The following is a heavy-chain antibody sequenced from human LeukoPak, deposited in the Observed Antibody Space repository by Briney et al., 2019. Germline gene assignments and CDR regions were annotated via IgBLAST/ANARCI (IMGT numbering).Heavy chain of an antibody. CDR3: ARALRARITGTTASVYGMDV. Sequence: SETLSPTCTVSGGSISSYYWSWIRQPPGKGLEWIGYIYYSGSTNYNPSLKSRVTISVDTSKNQFSLKLSSVTAADTAVYYCARALRARITGTTASVYGMDVWGQGTTVTVSS. CDR1: GGSISSYY. D-gene: IGHD1-20*01. J-gene: IGHJ6*02. V-gene: IGHV4-59*01. CDR2: IYYSGST.